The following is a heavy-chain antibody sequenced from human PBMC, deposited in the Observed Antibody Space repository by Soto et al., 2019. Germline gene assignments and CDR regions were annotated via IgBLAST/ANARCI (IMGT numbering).Heavy chain of an antibody. CDR1: GGTFSSYA. CDR3: ARSTCITIFGVVTDPYYYYGMDV. Sequence: GASVKVSCKASGGTFSSYAISWVRQAPGQGLEWMGGIIPIFGTANYAQKFQGRVTITADESTSTAYMELSSLRSEDTAVYYCARSTCITIFGVVTDPYYYYGMDVWGQGTTVTVSS. D-gene: IGHD3-3*01. CDR2: IIPIFGTA. V-gene: IGHV1-69*13. J-gene: IGHJ6*02.